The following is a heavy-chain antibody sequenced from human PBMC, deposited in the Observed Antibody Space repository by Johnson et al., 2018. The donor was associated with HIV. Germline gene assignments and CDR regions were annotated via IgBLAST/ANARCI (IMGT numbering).Heavy chain of an antibody. V-gene: IGHV3-30*14. Sequence: QMLLVESGGGFVHPGGSLRLSCAASGFTFDDYAMHWVRQGPGKGLEWVAVISYDGSNKYYADSVKGRFTISRDNSKNTLYLQMNALRAEDTAVYYCAISIPRPGWGDAFDIWGQGTMVTVSS. D-gene: IGHD3-16*01. CDR3: AISIPRPGWGDAFDI. CDR1: GFTFDDYA. CDR2: ISYDGSNK. J-gene: IGHJ3*02.